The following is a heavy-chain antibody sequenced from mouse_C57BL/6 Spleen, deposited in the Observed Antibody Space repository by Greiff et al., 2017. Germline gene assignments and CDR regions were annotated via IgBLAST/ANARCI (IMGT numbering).Heavy chain of an antibody. V-gene: IGHV1-80*01. Sequence: LVESGAELVKPGASVKISCKASGYAFSSYWMNWVKQRPGKGLEWIGQIYPGDGDTNYNGKFKGKATLTADKSSSTAYMQLSSLTSEDSAVYFCARSGLGQGDYWGQGTTLTVSS. CDR2: IYPGDGDT. J-gene: IGHJ2*01. CDR3: ARSGLGQGDY. D-gene: IGHD4-1*01. CDR1: GYAFSSYW.